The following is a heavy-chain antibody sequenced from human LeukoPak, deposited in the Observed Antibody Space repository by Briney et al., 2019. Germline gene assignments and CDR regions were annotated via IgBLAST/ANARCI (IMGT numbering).Heavy chain of an antibody. Sequence: GGSLRLSCAASGFTFSSYAMSWVRQAPGKGLEWVSAISGSGGSTYYADSVKGRFTISRDNSKNTLYLQMNSLRAEDTAVYYCAKDNLGGYSYGPFDYWGQGTLVTVSS. J-gene: IGHJ4*02. D-gene: IGHD5-18*01. V-gene: IGHV3-23*01. CDR2: ISGSGGST. CDR1: GFTFSSYA. CDR3: AKDNLGGYSYGPFDY.